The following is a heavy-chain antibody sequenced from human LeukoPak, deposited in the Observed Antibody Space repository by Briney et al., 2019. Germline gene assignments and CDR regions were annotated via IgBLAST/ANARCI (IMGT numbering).Heavy chain of an antibody. CDR1: GFTFSNYW. CDR3: AKGYCRGNSCYDDRGAFDY. CDR2: ISHSGST. D-gene: IGHD2-2*01. Sequence: GSLRLSCAASGFTFSNYWMSWVRQAPGKGLEWIGEISHSGSTNYNPSLKSRVTISVDTSKNQFSLKLSSVTAADTAVYYCAKGYCRGNSCYDDRGAFDYWGQGTLVTVSS. V-gene: IGHV4-4*02. J-gene: IGHJ4*02.